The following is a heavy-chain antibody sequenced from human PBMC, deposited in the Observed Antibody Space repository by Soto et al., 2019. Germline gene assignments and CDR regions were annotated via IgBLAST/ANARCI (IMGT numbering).Heavy chain of an antibody. V-gene: IGHV4-39*01. D-gene: IGHD1-26*01. J-gene: IGHJ4*02. Sequence: KTSETLSLTCTVSGGSISSSSYYWGWIRQPPGKGLEWIGSIYYSGSTYYNPSLKSRVTISVDTSKNQFSLKLSSVTAADTAVYYCARRRDSGSYGNYFDYWGQGTLATVSS. CDR1: GGSISSSSYY. CDR3: ARRRDSGSYGNYFDY. CDR2: IYYSGST.